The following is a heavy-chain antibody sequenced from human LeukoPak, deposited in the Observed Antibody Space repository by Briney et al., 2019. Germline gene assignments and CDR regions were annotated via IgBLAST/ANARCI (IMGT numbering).Heavy chain of an antibody. D-gene: IGHD3-16*01. Sequence: GTSVKVSCKASGYTLTSYGISWVRQAPGPGPEWMGWISAYNGTTNYAQKLQGRVTMTTDTSTSTAYMELRRLRSDDTAVYYCARVGVGRGNFDYYYYYMDVWGKGTTVTVSS. CDR1: GYTLTSYG. V-gene: IGHV1-18*01. CDR3: ARVGVGRGNFDYYYYYMDV. J-gene: IGHJ6*03. CDR2: ISAYNGTT.